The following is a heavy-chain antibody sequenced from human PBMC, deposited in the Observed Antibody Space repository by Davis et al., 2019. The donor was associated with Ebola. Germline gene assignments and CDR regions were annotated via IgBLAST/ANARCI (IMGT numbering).Heavy chain of an antibody. CDR1: GLTFDDYA. Sequence: PGGSLRFSCATSGLTFDDYAMHWFRQAPGKGLEWVSGITLNSGTTAYADSVKGRFTISRDNAKDSLYLQMNSLRTEDTAFYYCAKDFYGSGSYIDAWGQGTLVAVSS. J-gene: IGHJ5*02. V-gene: IGHV3-9*01. CDR2: ITLNSGTT. CDR3: AKDFYGSGSYIDA. D-gene: IGHD3-10*01.